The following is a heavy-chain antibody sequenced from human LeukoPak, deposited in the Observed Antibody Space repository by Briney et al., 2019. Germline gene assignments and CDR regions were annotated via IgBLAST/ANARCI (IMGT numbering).Heavy chain of an antibody. CDR2: VHYSGST. CDR1: GGSISSYY. Sequence: SETLSLTCTVSGGSISSYYRSWIRQPPGKGLEWIGYVHYSGSTNYNPSLKSRVTISVDTSKNQFSLRLSSVTAADTAVYYCVRDMITFGGVPPFEYWGQGTLVTVSS. J-gene: IGHJ4*02. CDR3: VRDMITFGGVPPFEY. V-gene: IGHV4-59*01. D-gene: IGHD3-16*01.